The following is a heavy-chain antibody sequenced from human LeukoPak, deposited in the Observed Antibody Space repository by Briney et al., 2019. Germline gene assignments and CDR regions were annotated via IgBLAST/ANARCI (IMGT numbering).Heavy chain of an antibody. V-gene: IGHV1-18*01. J-gene: IGHJ4*02. CDR2: ISAYNGNT. CDR3: ARVGARWLQLYYFDY. D-gene: IGHD5-24*01. CDR1: GYTFTSYG. Sequence: ASVKVSCKASGYTFTSYGISWVRQAPGQGLEWMGWISAYNGNTNYAQELQGRVTMTTDTSTSTAYMELRSLGSDDTAVYSCARVGARWLQLYYFDYWGQGTLVTVSS.